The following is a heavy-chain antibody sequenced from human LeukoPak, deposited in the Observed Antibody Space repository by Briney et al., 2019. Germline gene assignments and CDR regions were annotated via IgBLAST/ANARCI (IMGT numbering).Heavy chain of an antibody. CDR2: INSDGSST. Sequence: GGPLRLSCAASGFTFSGYWMHWVRQAPGKGLVWVSRINSDGSSTTYADSVKGRFTISRDNAKNTLYLQMNSLRAEDTAVYYCARAAVTASHWFDPWGQGTLVTVSS. D-gene: IGHD2-21*02. CDR1: GFTFSGYW. V-gene: IGHV3-74*01. J-gene: IGHJ5*02. CDR3: ARAAVTASHWFDP.